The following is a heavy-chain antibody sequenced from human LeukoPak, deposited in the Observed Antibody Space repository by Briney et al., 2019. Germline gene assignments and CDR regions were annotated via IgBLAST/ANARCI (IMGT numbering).Heavy chain of an antibody. Sequence: GGSLRLSCAASGFTFSSYWMHWVRQAPGKGLVWVSRINSDGSSIMYADSVKGRFTISRDNAKNSLYLQMNSLRAEDTAVYYCAVDLYGSGNDYYNMDVWGKGTTVTISS. CDR2: INSDGSSI. CDR1: GFTFSSYW. D-gene: IGHD3-10*01. V-gene: IGHV3-74*03. J-gene: IGHJ6*03. CDR3: AVDLYGSGNDYYNMDV.